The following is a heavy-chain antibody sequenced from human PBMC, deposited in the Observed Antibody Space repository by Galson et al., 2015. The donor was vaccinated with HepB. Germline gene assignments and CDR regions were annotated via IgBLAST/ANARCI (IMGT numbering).Heavy chain of an antibody. V-gene: IGHV3-48*01. J-gene: IGHJ4*02. CDR2: ISSSSGTI. CDR1: GFTFSYYS. Sequence: SLRISCAASGFTFSYYSMNWVRQAPGKGLEWVSFISSSSGTIYYADSVKGRFTISRDNAKNSLYLQMNSLRAEDTAVYYCARGNGYTTMVLSKLNYYFDYWGQGTLVTVSS. D-gene: IGHD4/OR15-4a*01. CDR3: ARGNGYTTMVLSKLNYYFDY.